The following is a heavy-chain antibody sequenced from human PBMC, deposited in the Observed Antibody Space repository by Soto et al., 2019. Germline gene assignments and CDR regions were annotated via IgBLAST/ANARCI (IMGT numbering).Heavy chain of an antibody. D-gene: IGHD3-22*01. Sequence: SETLSLTCAVSGVSISSSNWWSWVRQPPGKGLEWIGEIYHSGSTNYNPSLKSRVTISVDKSKNQFSLKLSSVTAADTAVYYCARDYYDSSGYYLYGMDVWGQGTTVTVSS. V-gene: IGHV4-4*02. J-gene: IGHJ6*02. CDR1: GVSISSSNW. CDR2: IYHSGST. CDR3: ARDYYDSSGYYLYGMDV.